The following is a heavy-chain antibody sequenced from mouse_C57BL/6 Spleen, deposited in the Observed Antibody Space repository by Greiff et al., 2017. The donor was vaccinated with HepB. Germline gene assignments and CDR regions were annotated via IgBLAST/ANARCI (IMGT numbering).Heavy chain of an antibody. CDR3: TRIYYGNLYYFDY. Sequence: LVESGAELVRPGASVKLSCTASGFNIKDDYMHWVKQRPEQGLEWIGWIDPENGDTEYASKFQGKATITADTSSNTAYLQLSSLTSEDTAVYYCTRIYYGNLYYFDYWGQGTTLTVSS. V-gene: IGHV14-4*01. D-gene: IGHD2-1*01. CDR1: GFNIKDDY. J-gene: IGHJ2*01. CDR2: IDPENGDT.